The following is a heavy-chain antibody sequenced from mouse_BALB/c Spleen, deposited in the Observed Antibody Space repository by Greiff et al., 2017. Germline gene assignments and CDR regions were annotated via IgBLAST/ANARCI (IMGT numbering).Heavy chain of an antibody. CDR1: GYSITSDYA. D-gene: IGHD2-14*01. Sequence: EVQLQQSGPGLVKPSQSLSLTCTVTGYSITSDYAWNWIRQFPGNKLEWMGYISYSGSTSYNPSLKSRISITRDTSKNQFFLQLNSVTTEDTATYYCARSRRYDGYAMDYWGQGTSVTVSS. CDR3: ARSRRYDGYAMDY. V-gene: IGHV3-2*02. CDR2: ISYSGST. J-gene: IGHJ4*01.